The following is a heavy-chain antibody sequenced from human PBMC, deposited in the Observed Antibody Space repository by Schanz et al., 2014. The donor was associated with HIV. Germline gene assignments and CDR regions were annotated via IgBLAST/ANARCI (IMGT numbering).Heavy chain of an antibody. CDR1: GFTFSSYG. J-gene: IGHJ4*02. Sequence: QVQLVESGGGVVQPGGSLRLSCAASGFTFSSYGMHWVRQGPGKGLGWVAVIWIEGSNQYYRDSVKGRLNIAIDNSNITLYLQMNSLRAEDKAVNHCVRDQSLWGSGYTYFDHWGQGTQVTVSS. CDR3: VRDQSLWGSGYTYFDH. D-gene: IGHD5-12*01. V-gene: IGHV3-33*01. CDR2: IWIEGSNQ.